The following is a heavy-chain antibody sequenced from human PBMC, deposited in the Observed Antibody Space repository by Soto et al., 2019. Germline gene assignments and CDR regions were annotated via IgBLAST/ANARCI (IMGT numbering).Heavy chain of an antibody. Sequence: QVQLVESGGGVVQPRRSLRLSCAASGFTFSSYGMHWVRQAPGKGLEWVAVISYDGSNKYYADSVKGRFTISRDNSKNTLYLQMNSLRAEDTAVYYCAKNVRYYYDSSGYCWGQGTLVTVSS. CDR1: GFTFSSYG. CDR2: ISYDGSNK. J-gene: IGHJ4*02. D-gene: IGHD3-22*01. V-gene: IGHV3-30*18. CDR3: AKNVRYYYDSSGYC.